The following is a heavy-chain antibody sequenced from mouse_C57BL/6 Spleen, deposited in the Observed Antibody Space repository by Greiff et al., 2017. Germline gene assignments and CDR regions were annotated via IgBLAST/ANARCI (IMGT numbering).Heavy chain of an antibody. CDR2: ISSGSSTI. V-gene: IGHV5-17*01. J-gene: IGHJ2*01. D-gene: IGHD1-1*01. Sequence: EVHLVESGGGLVKPGGSLKLSCAASGFTFGDYGMHWVRQAPEKGLEWVAYISSGSSTIYYADTVKGRFTISRDNAKNTLFLQMTSLRSEDTAMYYCARGGYYGSSYDFDYWGQGTTLTVSS. CDR1: GFTFGDYG. CDR3: ARGGYYGSSYDFDY.